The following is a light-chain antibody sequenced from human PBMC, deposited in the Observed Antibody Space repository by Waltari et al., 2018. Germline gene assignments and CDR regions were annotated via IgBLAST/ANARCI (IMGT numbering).Light chain of an antibody. CDR1: RSNVGSNF. J-gene: IGLJ1*01. CDR3: AAWNDSLNGYV. V-gene: IGLV1-44*01. CDR2: SNN. Sequence: QSVLTQPPSASGTPGQRVSISCSGSRSNVGSNFVNWYQQLPGTAPKLLIYSNNQRPSGVPDRFSGSKSGTSASLAISGLQSEDEADYYCAAWNDSLNGYVFGTGTKVTVL.